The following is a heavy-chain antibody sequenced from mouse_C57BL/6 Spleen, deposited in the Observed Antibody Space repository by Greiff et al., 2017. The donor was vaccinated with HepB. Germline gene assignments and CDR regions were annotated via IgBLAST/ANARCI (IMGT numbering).Heavy chain of an antibody. CDR3: AMVNTTVVYFDV. J-gene: IGHJ1*03. CDR2: IDPSDSAT. D-gene: IGHD1-1*01. CDR1: GYTFTSYW. V-gene: IGHV1-52*01. Sequence: VQLQQPGAELVRPGSSVKLSCKASGYTFTSYWMHWVKQRPIQGLEWIGNIDPSDSATHYNQKFKDKATLTVDKSSSTAYMQLSSLTSEDSAVYYCAMVNTTVVYFDVWGTGTTVTVSS.